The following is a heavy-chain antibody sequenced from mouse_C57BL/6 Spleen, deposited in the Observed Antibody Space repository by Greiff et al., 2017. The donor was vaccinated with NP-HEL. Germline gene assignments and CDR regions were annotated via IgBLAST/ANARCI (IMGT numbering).Heavy chain of an antibody. CDR1: GYSFTGYY. CDR2: INPSTGGT. CDR3: ARRNYYDYSYYAMDY. V-gene: IGHV1-42*01. D-gene: IGHD2-4*01. J-gene: IGHJ4*01. Sequence: EVQVVESGPELVKPGASVKISCKASGYSFTGYYMNWVKQSPEKSLEWIGEINPSTGGTTYNQKFKAKATLTVDKSSSTAYMQLKSLTSEDSAVYYCARRNYYDYSYYAMDYWGQGTSVTVSS.